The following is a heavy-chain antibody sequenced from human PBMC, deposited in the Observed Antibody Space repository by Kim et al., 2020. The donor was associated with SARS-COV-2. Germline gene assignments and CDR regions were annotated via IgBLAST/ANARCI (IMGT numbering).Heavy chain of an antibody. CDR2: ISTYNGNT. CDR3: ARERPIVVATDGMDV. Sequence: ASVKVSCKASGYTFTSYDVSWVRQAPGQGLEWMGWISTYNGNTNYAQKLQGRVTMTTDTSTSTAYMELRSLRSDDTAVYYCARERPIVVATDGMDVWGQGTTVTVSS. CDR1: GYTFTSYD. J-gene: IGHJ6*02. D-gene: IGHD2-2*01. V-gene: IGHV1-18*01.